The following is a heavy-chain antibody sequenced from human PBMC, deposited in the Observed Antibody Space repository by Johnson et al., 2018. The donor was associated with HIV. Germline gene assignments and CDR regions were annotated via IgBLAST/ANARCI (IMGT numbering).Heavy chain of an antibody. CDR3: SRENYNFWSGHWGASDI. CDR1: GFTFGDYA. Sequence: AQLVESGGGLVQPGRSLRLSCTASGFTFGDYAMSWFRQAPGKGLEWVGFIRSKAYGGTTEYAASVKGGFSISRDDSNSIAYLQMNSLKTEDTAVYYCSRENYNFWSGHWGASDIWGQGTMVTVSS. V-gene: IGHV3-49*03. CDR2: IRSKAYGGTT. D-gene: IGHD3-3*01. J-gene: IGHJ3*02.